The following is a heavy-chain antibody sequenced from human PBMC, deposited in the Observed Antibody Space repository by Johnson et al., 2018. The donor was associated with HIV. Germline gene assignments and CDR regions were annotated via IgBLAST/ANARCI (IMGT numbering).Heavy chain of an antibody. J-gene: IGHJ3*02. CDR2: IGTAGDT. CDR1: GFTFSSYD. V-gene: IGHV3-13*01. CDR3: ARQITRGQGVIPHVAFDT. Sequence: EVQLVESGGGLVQPGGSLRLSCAASGFTFSSYDMHWVRQATGKGLEWVSAIGTAGDTYYPGSVKGRFTIFRENAKNSLYLQMNSLRAEDTAVYYCARQITRGQGVIPHVAFDTWGQGTVVIVSS. D-gene: IGHD3-10*01.